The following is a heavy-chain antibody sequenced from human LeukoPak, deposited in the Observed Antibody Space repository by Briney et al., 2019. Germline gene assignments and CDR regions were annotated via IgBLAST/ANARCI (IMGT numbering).Heavy chain of an antibody. Sequence: PGGSLRLSCAASGFTFSSYWMSWVRQAPGKGLEWVANIKQDGSEKYYVDSVKGRFTISRDNAKNSLYLQMNSLRAEDTAVYYCAREGVEDQYGDYTPYFDYWRQATMVSDPS. CDR3: AREGVEDQYGDYTPYFDY. CDR2: IKQDGSEK. CDR1: GFTFSSYW. V-gene: IGHV3-7*01. D-gene: IGHD4-17*01. J-gene: IGHJ4*02.